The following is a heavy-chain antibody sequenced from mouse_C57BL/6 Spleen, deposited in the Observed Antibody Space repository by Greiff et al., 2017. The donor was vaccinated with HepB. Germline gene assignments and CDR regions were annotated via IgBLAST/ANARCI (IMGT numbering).Heavy chain of an antibody. J-gene: IGHJ2*01. CDR2: IDPETGGT. V-gene: IGHV1-15*01. D-gene: IGHD1-1*01. Sequence: VQLQQSGAELVRPGASVTLSCKASGYTFTDYEMHWVKQTPVHGLEWIGAIDPETGGTAYNQKFKGKAILTADKSSSTAYMELRSLTSEDSAVYYCTRNRVYGSSPHIDDWGQGTTLTVSS. CDR1: GYTFTDYE. CDR3: TRNRVYGSSPHIDD.